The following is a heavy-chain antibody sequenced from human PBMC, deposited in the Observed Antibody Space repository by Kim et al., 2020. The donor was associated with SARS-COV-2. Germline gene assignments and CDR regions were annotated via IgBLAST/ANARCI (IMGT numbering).Heavy chain of an antibody. D-gene: IGHD4-17*01. CDR2: INAGNGNT. CDR3: AREDYGDYYYYYYGMDV. V-gene: IGHV1-3*01. J-gene: IGHJ6*02. Sequence: ASVKVSCKASGYTFTSYAMHWVRQAPGQRLEWMGWINAGNGNTKYSQKFQGRVTITRDTSASTAYMELSSLRSEDTAVYYCAREDYGDYYYYYYGMDVWGQGTTVTVSS. CDR1: GYTFTSYA.